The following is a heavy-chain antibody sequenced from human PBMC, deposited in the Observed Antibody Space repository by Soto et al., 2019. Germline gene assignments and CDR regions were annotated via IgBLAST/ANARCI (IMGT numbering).Heavy chain of an antibody. V-gene: IGHV3-33*01. D-gene: IGHD3-10*01. CDR2: IWYDGSNK. Sequence: PGGSLRLSCAASGFTFSSYGMHWVRQAPGKGLEWVAVIWYDGSNKYYADSVKGRFTISRDNSKNTLYLQMNSLRAEDTAVYYCARFHYYGSGSYPSWFDPWGQGTLVTVSS. J-gene: IGHJ5*02. CDR3: ARFHYYGSGSYPSWFDP. CDR1: GFTFSSYG.